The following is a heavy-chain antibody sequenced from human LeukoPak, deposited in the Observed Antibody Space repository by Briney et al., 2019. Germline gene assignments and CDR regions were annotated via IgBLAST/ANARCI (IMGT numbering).Heavy chain of an antibody. CDR2: ISAYNGNT. J-gene: IGHJ4*02. V-gene: IGHV1-18*01. CDR3: ARRFDY. Sequence: ASVKVSCKASSYTFTNYAFTWVRQAPGQGLEWMGWISAYNGNTNYAQKLQGRVTMTTDTSTSTAYMELRSLRSDDTAVYYCARRFDYWGQGTLVTVSS. CDR1: SYTFTNYA.